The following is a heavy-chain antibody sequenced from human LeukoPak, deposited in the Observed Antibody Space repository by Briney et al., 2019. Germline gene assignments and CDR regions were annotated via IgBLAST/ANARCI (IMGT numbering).Heavy chain of an antibody. CDR1: GDIFSTFA. D-gene: IGHD3-3*01. CDR3: ARDVGRGGDFWGGQGPFDP. Sequence: GGSLSLSCAASGDIFSTFAMSWVRQAPGRGLEWVSGISTISSTFYADSVKGRFTISRDNSKNTLHLPMTSLSVEDAAVYYCARDVGRGGDFWGGQGPFDPWGQGTQVTVSS. V-gene: IGHV3-23*01. CDR2: ISTISST. J-gene: IGHJ5*02.